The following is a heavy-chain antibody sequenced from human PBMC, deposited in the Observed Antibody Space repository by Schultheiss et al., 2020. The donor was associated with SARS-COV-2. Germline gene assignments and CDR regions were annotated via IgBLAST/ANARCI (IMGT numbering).Heavy chain of an antibody. J-gene: IGHJ4*02. D-gene: IGHD6-13*01. Sequence: SETLSLTCTVSGGSISSGGYYWSWIRQPPGKGLEWIGEINHSGSTNYNPSLKSRVTISVDTSKNQFSLKLSSVTAADTAVYYCARRTAALDYWGQGTLVTVSS. CDR1: GGSISSGGYY. V-gene: IGHV4-39*07. CDR3: ARRTAALDY. CDR2: INHSGST.